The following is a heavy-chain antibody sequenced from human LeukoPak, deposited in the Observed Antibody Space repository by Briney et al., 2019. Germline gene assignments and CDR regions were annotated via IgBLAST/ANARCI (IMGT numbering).Heavy chain of an antibody. J-gene: IGHJ4*02. CDR2: INHSGST. Sequence: SETLSLTCTVSGGSITRGGYYWSWLRQPPGKGLEWIGEINHSGSTNYNPSLKSRVTISVDTSKNQFSLKLSSVTAADTAVYYCARSHYFARYSTRGSSSGPPDYRGPGTLVTVSS. D-gene: IGHD6-13*01. CDR1: GGSITRGGYY. V-gene: IGHV4-34*01. CDR3: ARSHYFARYSTRGSSSGPPDY.